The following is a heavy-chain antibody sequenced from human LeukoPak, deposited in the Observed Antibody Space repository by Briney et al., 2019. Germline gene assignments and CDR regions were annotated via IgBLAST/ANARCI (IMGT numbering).Heavy chain of an antibody. J-gene: IGHJ4*02. CDR3: AKDGFDRPDY. CDR2: ISAYNGNT. CDR1: GYTFTNYG. Sequence: GASVKVSCKASGYTFTNYGISWVRQAPGQGLEWMGWISAYNGNTNYAQKLQDRVTMTTDTSTSAAYMELRSLRSDDTAVYYCAKDGFDRPDYWGQGTLVTVSS. D-gene: IGHD2-2*03. V-gene: IGHV1-18*01.